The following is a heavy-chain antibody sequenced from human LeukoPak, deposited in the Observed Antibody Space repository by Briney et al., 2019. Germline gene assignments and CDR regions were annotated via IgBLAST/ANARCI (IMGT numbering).Heavy chain of an antibody. CDR1: GYTFTSYD. V-gene: IGHV1-8*01. CDR2: MNPNSGNT. J-gene: IGHJ5*02. Sequence: ASVKVSCKASGYTFTSYDINWVRQATGQGLEWMGWMNPNSGNTGYAQKFQGRVTMTRNTSISTAYMELSSLRSEDTAVYYCARERLTRYRYDILTGRNWFDPWGQGTLVTVSS. CDR3: ARERLTRYRYDILTGRNWFDP. D-gene: IGHD3-9*01.